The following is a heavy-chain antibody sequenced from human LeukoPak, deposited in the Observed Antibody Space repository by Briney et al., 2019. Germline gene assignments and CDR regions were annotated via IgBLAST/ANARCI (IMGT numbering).Heavy chain of an antibody. CDR2: IYSGGST. Sequence: GGSLRLSCGASGFTFMNYAMSWVRQAPGKGLEWVSVIYSGGSTYYADSVKGRFTISRDSSKNTLYLQMNSLRAEDTAVYYCARGRVGATTCFDYWGQGTLVTVSS. J-gene: IGHJ4*02. CDR1: GFTFMNYA. V-gene: IGHV3-66*02. CDR3: ARGRVGATTCFDY. D-gene: IGHD1-26*01.